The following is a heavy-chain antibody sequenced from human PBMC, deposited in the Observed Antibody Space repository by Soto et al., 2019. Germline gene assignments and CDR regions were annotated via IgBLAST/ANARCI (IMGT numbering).Heavy chain of an antibody. CDR3: ATDPWEYHLIRPASMDV. Sequence: QVQLVETGGGVVQPGKSLRLSCAASGFTFSSYAMHWVRQAPGKGLEWVAVISNDGNTKNYADSVKGRFTISRDNSKNTLFVQMNSLRDDDTAVYYCATDPWEYHLIRPASMDVWGQGTTVTVSS. D-gene: IGHD1-26*01. CDR2: ISNDGNTK. V-gene: IGHV3-30-3*01. CDR1: GFTFSSYA. J-gene: IGHJ6*02.